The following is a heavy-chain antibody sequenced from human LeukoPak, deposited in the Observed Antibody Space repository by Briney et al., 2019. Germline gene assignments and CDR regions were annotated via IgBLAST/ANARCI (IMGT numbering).Heavy chain of an antibody. J-gene: IGHJ4*02. V-gene: IGHV3-23*01. CDR1: GFTFSSYA. Sequence: GGSLRLSCAASGFTFSSYAMSWVRQAPGKGLEWVSAISGSGGSTYYADSVKGRFTISRDSSKNTLYLQMNSLRAEDTAVYYCAKDTEGLPGYSYEGYFDYWGQGTLVTVSS. CDR2: ISGSGGST. D-gene: IGHD5-18*01. CDR3: AKDTEGLPGYSYEGYFDY.